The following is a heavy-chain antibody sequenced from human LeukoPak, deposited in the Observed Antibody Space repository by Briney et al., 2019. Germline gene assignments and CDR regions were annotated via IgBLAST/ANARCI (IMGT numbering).Heavy chain of an antibody. CDR3: AKATTAIVVDNFFDY. D-gene: IGHD3-22*01. V-gene: IGHV3-23*01. J-gene: IGHJ4*02. CDR1: GFTFTSYA. CDR2: ISGNGGAT. Sequence: GGSLRLSRAASGFTFTSYAMSWVRQAPGKGLEWVSAISGNGGATYYADSVKGRFTISRDNSKNTLHLQMNSLRAEDTALYHCAKATTAIVVDNFFDYWGQGTLVSVSS.